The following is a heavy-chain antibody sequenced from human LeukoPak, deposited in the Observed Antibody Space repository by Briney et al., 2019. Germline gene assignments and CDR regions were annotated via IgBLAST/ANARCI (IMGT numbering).Heavy chain of an antibody. D-gene: IGHD3-3*01. CDR3: ARGYDFWSGYWYYYYYGMDV. Sequence: GGSLRLSCAASGFTFSSYAMHWVRQAPGKGLEYVSAISSNGGSTYYANSVKGRFTISRDNSKNTLYLQMGSLRAEDMAVYYCARGYDFWSGYWYYYYYGMDVRGQGTTVTVSS. CDR2: ISSNGGST. CDR1: GFTFSSYA. V-gene: IGHV3-64*01. J-gene: IGHJ6*02.